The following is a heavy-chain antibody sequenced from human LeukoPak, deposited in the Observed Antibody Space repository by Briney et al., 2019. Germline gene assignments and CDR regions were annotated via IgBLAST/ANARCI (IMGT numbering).Heavy chain of an antibody. J-gene: IGHJ4*02. Sequence: ASVKVSCKASGYTFTSYDINWVRQATGQGLEWMGWMNPNSGNTGYAQKFQGRVTMTRNTSISTAYMELSSLRSEDTAVYYCGRGNWGDCSGGSGYGGGNYFDYWGQGTLVTVSS. D-gene: IGHD2-15*01. CDR1: GYTFTSYD. CDR3: GRGNWGDCSGGSGYGGGNYFDY. V-gene: IGHV1-8*01. CDR2: MNPNSGNT.